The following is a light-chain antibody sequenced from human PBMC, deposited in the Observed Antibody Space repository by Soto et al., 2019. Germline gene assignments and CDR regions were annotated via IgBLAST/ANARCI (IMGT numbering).Light chain of an antibody. CDR1: QGIGDT. J-gene: IGKJ1*01. CDR3: QPYNDYSWT. V-gene: IGKV3-15*01. Sequence: VIRQSPATLSVSPGEGATHSCRASQGIGDTLAWYQHKPGQTPRLLIYDTSTRAAGVPTRFSGSRSGAEFTLTINSLQSEDFAVYYCQPYNDYSWTLGQGTKVDIK. CDR2: DTS.